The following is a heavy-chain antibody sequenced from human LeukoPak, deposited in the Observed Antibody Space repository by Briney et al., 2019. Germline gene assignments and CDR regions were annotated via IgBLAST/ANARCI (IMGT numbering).Heavy chain of an antibody. D-gene: IGHD3-16*02. CDR3: ARVVGNYVWGSYRPEGCFDS. CDR2: INMYNGNT. V-gene: IGHV1/OR15-2*02. CDR1: GYTFTDYY. Sequence: ASVKVSCKASGYTFTDYYMHWVRQAPGQGPEWMGWINMYNGNTNYAQKLQGRVTMTTDTSTSTAYMELRSLRSDDTAVYYCARVVGNYVWGSYRPEGCFDSWGQGTLVTVSS. J-gene: IGHJ4*02.